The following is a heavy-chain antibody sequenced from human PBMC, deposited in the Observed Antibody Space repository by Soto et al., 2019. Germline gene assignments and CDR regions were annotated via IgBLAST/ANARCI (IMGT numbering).Heavy chain of an antibody. CDR2: VKSKPAGGTI. D-gene: IGHD3-10*01. CDR3: VVPHGNKYDKRSYYYKKAFDI. J-gene: IGHJ3*02. Sequence: EVQLVESGGGLVKPGGSLRLSCAASGFTFSNAWMSWVRQAPGKGLEWVGRVKSKPAGGTIDYAAPVQGRFTISRQDSKNTLYLQMHSLKNEDTAVYYGVVPHGNKYDKRSYYYKKAFDIWGQGTTVTVSS. CDR1: GFTFSNAW. V-gene: IGHV3-15*01.